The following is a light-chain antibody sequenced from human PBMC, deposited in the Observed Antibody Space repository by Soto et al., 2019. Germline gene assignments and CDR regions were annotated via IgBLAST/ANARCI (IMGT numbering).Light chain of an antibody. CDR2: GAS. J-gene: IGKJ4*01. CDR1: QSVSSSY. V-gene: IGKV3-20*01. CDR3: HQYGSSPGIT. Sequence: EIVLTQSPGTLSLSPGERATLSCRASQSVSSSYLAWYQQKPGQAPRLLIYGASSRATGIPDRFSGSGSGTDFTLTISSLEPDDFAVDYCHQYGSSPGITFGGGTKVEIK.